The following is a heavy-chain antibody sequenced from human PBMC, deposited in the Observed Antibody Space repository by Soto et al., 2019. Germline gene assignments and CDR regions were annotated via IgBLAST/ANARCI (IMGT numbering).Heavy chain of an antibody. V-gene: IGHV3-15*01. CDR3: TTDDHTVTAPHDY. J-gene: IGHJ4*02. CDR1: VFTFSNAW. Sequence: GALRLSCAASVFTFSNAWMSWVREAPGKGLEWVGRIKSKTDGGTTDYAAPVKGRFTISRDDSKNTLYLQMNSLKTEDTAVYYCTTDDHTVTAPHDYWGQGTLVTVSS. D-gene: IGHD4-4*01. CDR2: IKSKTDGGTT.